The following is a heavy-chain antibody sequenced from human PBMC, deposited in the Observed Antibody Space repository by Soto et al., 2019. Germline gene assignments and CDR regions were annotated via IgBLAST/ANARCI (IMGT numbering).Heavy chain of an antibody. CDR1: GFTFSSYS. J-gene: IGHJ3*02. CDR3: ARDRSDIVVVVPYAFDI. D-gene: IGHD2-15*01. CDR2: ISSSSYI. Sequence: GGSLRLSCAASGFTFSSYSMNWVRQAPGKGLEWVSSISSSSYIYYADSVKGRFTISRDNAKNSLYLQMNSLRAEDTAVYYCARDRSDIVVVVPYAFDIWGQGTMVTVSS. V-gene: IGHV3-21*01.